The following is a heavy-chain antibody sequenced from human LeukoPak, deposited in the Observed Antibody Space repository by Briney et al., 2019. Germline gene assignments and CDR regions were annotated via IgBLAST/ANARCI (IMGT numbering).Heavy chain of an antibody. CDR1: GFTFSSYG. D-gene: IGHD3-3*01. CDR2: IRYNGSNK. CDR3: AKVYDFWSGYYLDY. J-gene: IGHJ4*02. Sequence: PGGSLRLSCAASGFTFSSYGMHWVRQAPGKGLGWVAVIRYNGSNKYYADSVKGRFTISRDNSKNTLYLQMNSLRAEDTAVYYCAKVYDFWSGYYLDYWGQGTLVTVSS. V-gene: IGHV3-30*02.